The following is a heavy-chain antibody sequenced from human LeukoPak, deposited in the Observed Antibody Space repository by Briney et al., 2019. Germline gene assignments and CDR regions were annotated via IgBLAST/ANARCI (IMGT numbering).Heavy chain of an antibody. V-gene: IGHV1-46*01. CDR2: IHPSGGNS. Sequence: ASVKISCKASGYTFTSQYVHWVRQAPGQGLEWMGIIHPSGGNSRNTQNFQGRVTMTRDTSTSTVYLELSSLRSEDTAVYYCARDCSSTTCQGPVLDFWGQGTLVTVSS. CDR3: ARDCSSTTCQGPVLDF. D-gene: IGHD2/OR15-2a*01. CDR1: GYTFTSQY. J-gene: IGHJ4*02.